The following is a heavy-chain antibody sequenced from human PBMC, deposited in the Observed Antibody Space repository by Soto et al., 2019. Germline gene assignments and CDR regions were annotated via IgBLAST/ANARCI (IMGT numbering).Heavy chain of an antibody. CDR3: ARVRGYSYENAYYYYGMDV. V-gene: IGHV4-59*01. CDR1: GGSISRYY. D-gene: IGHD5-18*01. Sequence: SDTLSLTCSVAGGSISRYYWSWIRQPPGKGLEWIGYIYYSGSTNYNPSLKSRVTISVDTSKNQFSLKLSSVTAADTAVYYCARVRGYSYENAYYYYGMDVWGQGTTVT. CDR2: IYYSGST. J-gene: IGHJ6*02.